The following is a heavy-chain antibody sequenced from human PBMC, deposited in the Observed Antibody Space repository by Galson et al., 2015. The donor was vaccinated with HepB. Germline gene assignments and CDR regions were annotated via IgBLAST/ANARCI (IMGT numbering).Heavy chain of an antibody. CDR3: ARSEYYYDSSGYPLGAFDI. V-gene: IGHV3-7*03. Sequence: LRLSCAASGFTFSSYWMSWVRQAPGKGLEWVANIKQDGSEKYYVDSVKGRFTISRDNAKNSLYLQMNSLRAEDTAVYYCARSEYYYDSSGYPLGAFDIWGQGTMVTVSS. D-gene: IGHD3-22*01. CDR2: IKQDGSEK. CDR1: GFTFSSYW. J-gene: IGHJ3*02.